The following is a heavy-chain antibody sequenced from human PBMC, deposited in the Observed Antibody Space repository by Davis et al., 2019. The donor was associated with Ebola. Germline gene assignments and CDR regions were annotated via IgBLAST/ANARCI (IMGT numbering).Heavy chain of an antibody. CDR2: INSSSSYT. J-gene: IGHJ4*02. Sequence: PGGSLRLSCAASGFTFSDYYMSWIRQAPGKGLEWVSYINSSSSYTNYADSVKGRFTISRDNAKNSLYLQMNSLRAEDTAVYYCTRGYGWTDYWGQGTLVTVSS. CDR1: GFTFSDYY. CDR3: TRGYGWTDY. V-gene: IGHV3-11*05. D-gene: IGHD5-18*01.